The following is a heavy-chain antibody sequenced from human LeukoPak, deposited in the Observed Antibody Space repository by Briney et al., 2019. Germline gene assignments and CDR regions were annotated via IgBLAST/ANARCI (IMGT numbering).Heavy chain of an antibody. CDR3: AKDIAQGYTFGSIEQDY. Sequence: GGSLRLSCAASGFTFSSYAMSWVRQAPGKGLEWVSAISESGSGTYYADSVKGPFTISRDNSRDTLSLQMNSLRAEDTAVYYCAKDIAQGYTFGSIEQDYWGQGTLVTVSS. V-gene: IGHV3-23*01. D-gene: IGHD5-18*01. J-gene: IGHJ4*02. CDR1: GFTFSSYA. CDR2: ISESGSGT.